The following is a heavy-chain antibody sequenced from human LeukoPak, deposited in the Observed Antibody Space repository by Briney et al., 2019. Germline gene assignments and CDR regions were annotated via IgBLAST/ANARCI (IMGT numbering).Heavy chain of an antibody. D-gene: IGHD3-22*01. CDR2: ISYDGSNK. CDR1: GFTFSSYG. CDR3: AKDYGSSGYYYEGEYYFDY. Sequence: EGSLRLSCAASGFTFSSYGMHWVRQAPGKGLEWVAVISYDGSNKYYADSVKGRFTISRDNSKNTLYLQMNSLRAEDTAVYYCAKDYGSSGYYYEGEYYFDYWGQGTLVTVSS. V-gene: IGHV3-30*18. J-gene: IGHJ4*02.